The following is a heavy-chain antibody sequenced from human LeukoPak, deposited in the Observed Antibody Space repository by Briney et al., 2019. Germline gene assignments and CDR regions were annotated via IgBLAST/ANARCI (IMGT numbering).Heavy chain of an antibody. CDR2: IYYSGST. CDR1: GGSISNSGYY. D-gene: IGHD3-22*01. V-gene: IGHV4-39*01. Sequence: SETLALTCTVSGGSISNSGYYWGWIRQPPGKGLEWIGNIYYSGSTYYNPSLKSRVTISVDTSKNQFSLKLSSVTAADTAVYYCAKTYYYDPFDFWGQGTLVTVSS. CDR3: AKTYYYDPFDF. J-gene: IGHJ4*02.